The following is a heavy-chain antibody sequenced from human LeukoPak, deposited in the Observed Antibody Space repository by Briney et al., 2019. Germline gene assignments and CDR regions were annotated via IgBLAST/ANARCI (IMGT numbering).Heavy chain of an antibody. D-gene: IGHD3-22*01. V-gene: IGHV1-69*04. CDR3: ARERYYYDSSGDGPDY. CDR2: IIPILGIA. Sequence: GASVKVSCKASGGTFSSYAISWVRQAPGQGLEWMGRIIPILGIANYAQKFQGRVTITADKSTSTAYMELSSLRSEDTAVYYCARERYYYDSSGDGPDYWGQGTLVTVSS. J-gene: IGHJ4*02. CDR1: GGTFSSYA.